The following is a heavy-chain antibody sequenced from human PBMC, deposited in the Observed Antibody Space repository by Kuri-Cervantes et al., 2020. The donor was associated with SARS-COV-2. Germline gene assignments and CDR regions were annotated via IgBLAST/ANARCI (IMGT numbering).Heavy chain of an antibody. CDR2: INPNSGGT. CDR3: AVETHYYGSGSYYTVDYYYYGMDV. J-gene: IGHJ6*02. CDR1: GYTFTGYY. Sequence: ASVKVSCKASGYTFTGYYMHWVRQAPGQGLEWMGWINPNSGGTNYAQKFQGRVTMTRDTSISTAYVELSSLRSEDTAVYYCAVETHYYGSGSYYTVDYYYYGMDVWGQGTTVTVSS. D-gene: IGHD3-10*01. V-gene: IGHV1-2*02.